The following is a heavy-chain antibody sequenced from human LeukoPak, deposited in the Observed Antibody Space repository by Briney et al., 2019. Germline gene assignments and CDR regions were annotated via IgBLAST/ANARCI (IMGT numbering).Heavy chain of an antibody. CDR2: INLNSGGT. D-gene: IGHD3-10*01. J-gene: IGHJ4*02. Sequence: ASVKVSCKASGFTFNAYYIHWVRQAPGQGLEWMGWINLNSGGTNYAQKFQGRVTMTRDTSISTAYMELSRLRSDDTAVYYCARFALWFGELLSGAEENFDYWGQGTLVTVSS. V-gene: IGHV1-2*02. CDR3: ARFALWFGELLSGAEENFDY. CDR1: GFTFNAYY.